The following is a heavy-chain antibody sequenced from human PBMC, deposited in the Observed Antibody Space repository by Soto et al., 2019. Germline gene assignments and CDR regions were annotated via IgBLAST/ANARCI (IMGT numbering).Heavy chain of an antibody. J-gene: IGHJ6*02. CDR3: AKYRAYCSGGSRYSVIPYGMDV. CDR2: ISWNSGSI. D-gene: IGHD2-15*01. CDR1: GFTFDDYA. Sequence: GGSLRLSCAASGFTFDDYAMHWVRQAPGKGLEWVSGISWNSGSIGYADSVKGRFTISRDNAKNSLYLQMNSLRAEDTALYYCAKYRAYCSGGSRYSVIPYGMDVWGQGNTVTVAS. V-gene: IGHV3-9*01.